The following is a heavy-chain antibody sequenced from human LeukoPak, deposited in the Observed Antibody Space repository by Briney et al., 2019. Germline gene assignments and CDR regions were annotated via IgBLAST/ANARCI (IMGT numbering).Heavy chain of an antibody. CDR1: GGSISSYY. J-gene: IGHJ6*03. D-gene: IGHD3-3*01. CDR3: ARAIFGVVHYYYYYMDV. V-gene: IGHV4-39*07. Sequence: SETLSLTCTVSGGSISSYYWGWIRQPPGKGLEWIGSIFYSGSTYYNPSLKSRVTISVDTSKNQFSLKLSSVTAADTAVYYCARAIFGVVHYYYYYMDVWGKGTTVTVSS. CDR2: IFYSGST.